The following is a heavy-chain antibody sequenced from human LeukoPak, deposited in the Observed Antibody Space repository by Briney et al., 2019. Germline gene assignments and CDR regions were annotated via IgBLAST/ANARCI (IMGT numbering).Heavy chain of an antibody. Sequence: GGSLRLSCAASGFTFSSYSMNWVRQAPGKGLEWVSYIGSSSSTIYYADSVKGRFTISRDNAKNSLYLQMNSLRAEDTAVYYCARAPAYYYDGSGYYYWGQGTLVTVSS. J-gene: IGHJ4*02. CDR1: GFTFSSYS. V-gene: IGHV3-48*04. D-gene: IGHD3-22*01. CDR2: IGSSSSTI. CDR3: ARAPAYYYDGSGYYY.